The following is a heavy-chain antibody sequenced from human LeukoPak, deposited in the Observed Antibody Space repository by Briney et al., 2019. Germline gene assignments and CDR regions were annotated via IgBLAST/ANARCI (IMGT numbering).Heavy chain of an antibody. CDR2: RNEDGSNK. Sequence: GGSLRLSCAASGFSFSNHYMRWIRQAPGKGLEWVANRNEDGSNKWHLGSVKGRFTVSRDNARNALYLQMNSLRVEDTAVYYCARGGYRFFDYWGQGTLVTVSS. D-gene: IGHD3-22*01. V-gene: IGHV3-7*04. CDR1: GFSFSNHY. CDR3: ARGGYRFFDY. J-gene: IGHJ4*02.